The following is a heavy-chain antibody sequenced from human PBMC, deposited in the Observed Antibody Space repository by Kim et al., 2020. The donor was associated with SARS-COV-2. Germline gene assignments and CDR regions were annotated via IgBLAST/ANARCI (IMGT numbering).Heavy chain of an antibody. CDR3: AKEEVGTIDY. CDR2: SDK. J-gene: IGHJ4*02. D-gene: IGHD1-26*01. V-gene: IGHV3-30*02. Sequence: SDKYFADSVKGRFIISRDNSMNTLYLQLSSLRPEDTAVYYCAKEEVGTIDYWGQGTLITVSS.